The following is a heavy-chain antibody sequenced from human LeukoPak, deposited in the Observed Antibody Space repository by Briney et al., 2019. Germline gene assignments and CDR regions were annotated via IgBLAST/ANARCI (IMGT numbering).Heavy chain of an antibody. Sequence: SETLSLTCTVSGDSISRYYWSWIRQPAGKGLEWIGRIYNGGIITYNPSLKSRVTMSIDTSKNQFSLKLSSVTAADTAVYYCARGPGIQLWLAFDYWGQGTLVTVSS. J-gene: IGHJ4*02. CDR1: GDSISRYY. V-gene: IGHV4-4*07. CDR3: ARGPGIQLWLAFDY. CDR2: IYNGGII. D-gene: IGHD5-18*01.